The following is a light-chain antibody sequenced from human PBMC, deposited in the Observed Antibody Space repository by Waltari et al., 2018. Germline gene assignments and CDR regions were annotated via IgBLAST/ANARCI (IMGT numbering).Light chain of an antibody. Sequence: DVVMTQSPLSLPVTLGQPASISCTSSQSLVHSAGNTYLNWFQQRPGQSPRRLFYRVSNRDSGVPDRFSGSGSGTDFTLKISRVEAEDVGVYYCMQGTHWPWTFGQGTKVEIK. CDR3: MQGTHWPWT. J-gene: IGKJ1*01. CDR2: RVS. CDR1: QSLVHSAGNTY. V-gene: IGKV2-30*02.